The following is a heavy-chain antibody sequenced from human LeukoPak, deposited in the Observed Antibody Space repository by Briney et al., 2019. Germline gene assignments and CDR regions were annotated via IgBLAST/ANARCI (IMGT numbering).Heavy chain of an antibody. V-gene: IGHV3-30*04. J-gene: IGHJ4*02. CDR3: AKGGTWIFYY. Sequence: AGSLRLSCAASGFTFSSYAMHWVRQAPGKGLKWVAVTSFDGSDNYYADSVKGRFTISRDNSKNTLYLQMNSLRAEDTAVYYCAKGGTWIFYYWGQGTLVTVS. CDR2: TSFDGSDN. D-gene: IGHD1-1*01. CDR1: GFTFSSYA.